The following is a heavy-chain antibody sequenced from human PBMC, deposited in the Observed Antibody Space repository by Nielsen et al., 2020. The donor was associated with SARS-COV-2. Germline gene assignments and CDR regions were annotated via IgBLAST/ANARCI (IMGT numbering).Heavy chain of an antibody. CDR1: GFTFSSYG. Sequence: GGSLRLSCAASGFTFSSYGMHWVRQAPGKGLEWVAVISYDGSNKYYADSVKGRFTISRDNSKNTLYLQMNSLRAEDTAVYYCAKDSAHYGSGSYDYFDYWGQGTLVTVSS. D-gene: IGHD3-10*01. V-gene: IGHV3-30*18. CDR3: AKDSAHYGSGSYDYFDY. CDR2: ISYDGSNK. J-gene: IGHJ4*02.